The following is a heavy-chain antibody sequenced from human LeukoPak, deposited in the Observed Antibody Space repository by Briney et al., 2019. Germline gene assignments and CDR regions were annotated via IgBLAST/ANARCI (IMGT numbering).Heavy chain of an antibody. CDR1: GGSISSSSYY. Sequence: SETLSLTCTVSGGSISSSSYYWGWIRQPPGKGLEWTGSIYYSGSTYYNPSLKSRVTVSVDTSKNQFSLKLSSVTAADTAVYYCARCGASGSYMFYYYGMDVWGQGTTVTVSS. V-gene: IGHV4-39*01. J-gene: IGHJ6*02. CDR2: IYYSGST. D-gene: IGHD1-26*01. CDR3: ARCGASGSYMFYYYGMDV.